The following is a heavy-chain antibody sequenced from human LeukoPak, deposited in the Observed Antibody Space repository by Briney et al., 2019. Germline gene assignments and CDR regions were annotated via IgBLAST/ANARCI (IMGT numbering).Heavy chain of an antibody. CDR3: ARDESSGWYEDAFDI. V-gene: IGHV1-2*02. CDR1: GYTFTGYY. D-gene: IGHD6-19*01. J-gene: IGHJ3*02. CDR2: INPNSGGT. Sequence: ASVKVSCKASGYTFTGYYMHWVRHAPGQGLEWMGWINPNSGGTNYAQKFQGRVTMTRDTSISTAYMELSRLRSDDTAVYYCARDESSGWYEDAFDIWGQGTMVTVSS.